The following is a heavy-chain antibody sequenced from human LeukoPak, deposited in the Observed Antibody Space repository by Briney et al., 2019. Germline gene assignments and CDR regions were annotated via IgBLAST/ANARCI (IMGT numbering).Heavy chain of an antibody. CDR1: GGSISSYY. Sequence: PSETLSLTCTVSGGSISSYYWSWIRQPAGKGLEWIGRIYTSGSTNYNPSLKSRVTMSVDTSKNQFSLKLSSVTAADTAVYYCARDRSSTSPGWFDPWGQGTLVTVSS. V-gene: IGHV4-4*07. J-gene: IGHJ5*02. CDR2: IYTSGST. CDR3: ARDRSSTSPGWFDP. D-gene: IGHD2-2*01.